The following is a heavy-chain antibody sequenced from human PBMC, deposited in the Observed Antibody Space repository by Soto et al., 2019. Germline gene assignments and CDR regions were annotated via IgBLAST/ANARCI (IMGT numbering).Heavy chain of an antibody. CDR2: IYSGGST. CDR3: ARYCSSTSCYGTMDV. D-gene: IGHD2-2*01. Sequence: QTGGSLRLSCAASGFTVSSNYMSWVRQAPGKGLEWVSVIYSGGSTYYADSVKGRFTISRDNSKNTLYLQMNSLRAEDTAVYYCARYCSSTSCYGTMDVWGQGTTVTVSS. CDR1: GFTVSSNY. V-gene: IGHV3-53*01. J-gene: IGHJ6*02.